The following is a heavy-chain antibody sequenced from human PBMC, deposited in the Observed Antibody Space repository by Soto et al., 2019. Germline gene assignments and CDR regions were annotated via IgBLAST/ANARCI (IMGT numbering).Heavy chain of an antibody. CDR3: AATDFPTPGGGP. Sequence: SVKVSCKASGFNFLSFAVQWVRQTRGQRLEWIGSVVVGSGNTDYAPKFQERVTIARDMSTNTAYMELSSLTSEDTAMYYCAATDFPTPGGGPWRQGTLVTVSS. D-gene: IGHD3-16*01. V-gene: IGHV1-58*01. CDR1: GFNFLSFA. J-gene: IGHJ5*02. CDR2: VVVGSGNT.